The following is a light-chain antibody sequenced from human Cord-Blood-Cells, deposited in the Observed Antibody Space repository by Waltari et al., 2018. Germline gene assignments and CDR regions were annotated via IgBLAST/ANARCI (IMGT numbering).Light chain of an antibody. CDR3: QQYNNWPHT. Sequence: EIVMTQSPATLYVSPGERATLSCRASQSVSSNLALYQQKPGQPPRLLNSGASTRATRIPDRFSCSGSGSEFTLTISSLQSEDFAVYYCQQYNNWPHTFGGGTKVEIK. J-gene: IGKJ4*01. V-gene: IGKV3D-15*01. CDR1: QSVSSN. CDR2: GAS.